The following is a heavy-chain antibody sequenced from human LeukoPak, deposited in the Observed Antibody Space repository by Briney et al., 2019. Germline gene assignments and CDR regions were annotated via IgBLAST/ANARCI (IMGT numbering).Heavy chain of an antibody. V-gene: IGHV4-59*02. Sequence: PSETLSLTCTVSGDSVSSYYWSWIWQPPGKRLEWIGCIYYSESATYNPSLKSRVTISLDTSKNQFFLKLSSVTAADTAVYYCARKRSFDLWGQGTLVTVSS. D-gene: IGHD3-9*01. CDR3: ARKRSFDL. CDR2: IYYSESA. J-gene: IGHJ4*02. CDR1: GDSVSSYY.